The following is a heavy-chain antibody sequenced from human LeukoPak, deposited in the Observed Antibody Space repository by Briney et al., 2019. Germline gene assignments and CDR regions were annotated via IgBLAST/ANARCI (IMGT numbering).Heavy chain of an antibody. CDR3: ARGKSSWYQGDWFDP. CDR2: IYTSGST. J-gene: IGHJ5*02. D-gene: IGHD6-13*01. V-gene: IGHV4-4*07. CDR1: GYSISSGYY. Sequence: SETLSLTCTVSGYSISSGYYWGWIRQPAGKGLEWIGRIYTSGSTNYNPSLKSRVTMSVDTSKNQFSLKLSSVTAADTAVYYCARGKSSWYQGDWFDPWGQGTLVTVSS.